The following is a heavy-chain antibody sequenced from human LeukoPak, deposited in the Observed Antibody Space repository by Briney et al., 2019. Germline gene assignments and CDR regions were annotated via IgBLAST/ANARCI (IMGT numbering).Heavy chain of an antibody. CDR1: GGSISSSSYY. J-gene: IGHJ5*02. Sequence: SETLSLTCTVSGGSISSSSYYWGWIRQPPGKGLEWIGEINHSGSTNYNPSLKSRVTISVDTSKNQFSLKLSSVTAADTAVYYCARCRDIAARPRPSRGDWFDPWGQGTLVTVSS. D-gene: IGHD6-6*01. CDR2: INHSGST. CDR3: ARCRDIAARPRPSRGDWFDP. V-gene: IGHV4-39*07.